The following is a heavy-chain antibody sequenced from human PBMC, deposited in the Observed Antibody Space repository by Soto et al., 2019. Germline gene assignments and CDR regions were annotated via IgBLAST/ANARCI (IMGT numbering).Heavy chain of an antibody. J-gene: IGHJ3*02. Sequence: QVQLVQSGAEVKKPGASVKVSCKASGYTFTSYGISWVRQAPGQGLEWMGWISAYNGNTNYAQKLQGRVTMTTDTSTSTAYMELRSLRSDDTAVYYCARDDSDDRSGYYYVRARAAFDIWGQGTMVTVSS. CDR1: GYTFTSYG. CDR2: ISAYNGNT. CDR3: ARDDSDDRSGYYYVRARAAFDI. D-gene: IGHD3-22*01. V-gene: IGHV1-18*01.